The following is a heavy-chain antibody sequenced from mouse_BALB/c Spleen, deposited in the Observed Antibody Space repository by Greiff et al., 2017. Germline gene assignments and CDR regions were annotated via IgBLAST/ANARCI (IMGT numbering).Heavy chain of an antibody. V-gene: IGHV3-6*02. D-gene: IGHD1-1*02. CDR2: ISYDGSN. CDR3: ARGRVVYAMDY. CDR1: GYSITSGYY. Sequence: EVQLQESGPGLVKPSQSLSLTCSVTGYSITSGYYWNWIRQFPGNKLEWMGYISYDGSNNYNPSLKNRISITRDTSKNQFFLKLNSVTTEDTATYYCARGRVVYAMDYWGQGTSVTVSS. J-gene: IGHJ4*01.